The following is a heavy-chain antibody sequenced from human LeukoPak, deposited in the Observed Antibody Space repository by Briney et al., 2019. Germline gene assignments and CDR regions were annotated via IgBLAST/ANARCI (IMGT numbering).Heavy chain of an antibody. CDR2: INHSGST. CDR3: ARQGVIVVVPAARSYMDV. J-gene: IGHJ6*03. D-gene: IGHD2-2*01. V-gene: IGHV4-34*01. CDR1: GGSFSGYY. Sequence: SETLSLTCAVYGGSFSGYYWSWIRQPPGKGLEWIGEINHSGSTNYNPSLKSRVTISVDTSRNQFSLKLSSVTAADTAVYYCARQGVIVVVPAARSYMDVWGKGTTVTISS.